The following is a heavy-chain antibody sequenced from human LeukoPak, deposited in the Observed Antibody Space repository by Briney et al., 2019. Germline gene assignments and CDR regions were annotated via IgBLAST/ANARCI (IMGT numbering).Heavy chain of an antibody. V-gene: IGHV3-7*01. CDR1: GFSVSGQW. Sequence: GGSLRLSCVAAGFSVSGQWMSWVRQAPGKGLEWVATIKGDGSQKFYVDSVKGRFTISRDDADNSLQLQMNSLRDEDTAVYYCAKDVLKKWGQGTLVSVSS. CDR3: AKDVLKK. J-gene: IGHJ4*02. CDR2: IKGDGSQK.